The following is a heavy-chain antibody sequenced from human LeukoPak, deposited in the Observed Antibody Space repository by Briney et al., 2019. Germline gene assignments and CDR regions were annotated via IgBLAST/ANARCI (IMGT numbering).Heavy chain of an antibody. CDR1: GGSISSYY. CDR3: ARDQYSSSSGLNY. V-gene: IGHV4-59*12. J-gene: IGHJ4*02. D-gene: IGHD6-6*01. CDR2: IYYSGST. Sequence: SETLSLTCTVSGGSISSYYWSWIRQPPGKALEWIGHIYYSGSTNYNPSLKSRVTISVDTSKNQFSLKLSSVTAADTAVYYCARDQYSSSSGLNYWGQGTLVTVSS.